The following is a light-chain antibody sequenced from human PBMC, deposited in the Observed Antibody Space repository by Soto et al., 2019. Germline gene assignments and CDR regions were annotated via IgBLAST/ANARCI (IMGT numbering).Light chain of an antibody. CDR3: AAWDDSLNGVV. Sequence: QSVLTQPPSASETPGQRVPISCSGSSSNIRSDTVHWYQQLPGTAPKLLIYINDQRPSGVPDRFSGSKSGTSASLAISGLQSEDEADYYCAAWDDSLNGVVFGGGTKLTVL. J-gene: IGLJ2*01. CDR1: SSNIRSDT. CDR2: IND. V-gene: IGLV1-44*01.